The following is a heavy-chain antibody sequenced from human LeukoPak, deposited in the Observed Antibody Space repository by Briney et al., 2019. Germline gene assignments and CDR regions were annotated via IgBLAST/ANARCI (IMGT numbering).Heavy chain of an antibody. CDR3: ARANYGDSSFDY. D-gene: IGHD4-17*01. J-gene: IGHJ4*02. Sequence: SETLSLTCTVSGYSISSGYCWGWIRQPPGKGLEWIGSIYHSGRTSYNPSLKSRVTISVDTSKNQFSLKLSSVTAADTAVYYCARANYGDSSFDYWGQGTLVTVSS. V-gene: IGHV4-38-2*02. CDR1: GYSISSGYC. CDR2: IYHSGRT.